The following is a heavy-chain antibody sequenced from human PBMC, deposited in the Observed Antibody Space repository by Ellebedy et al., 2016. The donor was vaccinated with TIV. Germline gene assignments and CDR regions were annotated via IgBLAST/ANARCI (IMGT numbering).Heavy chain of an antibody. CDR2: INSDGSST. V-gene: IGHV3-74*01. Sequence: GESLKISCADSGLIFNRYWMHWVRQAPGKGLVWVSEINSDGSSTNYADSVKGRFTISRDNSKNTLYLQMNSLRAEDTAVYYCAKEKVMVTAIFPTNWFDPWGQGTLVTVSS. CDR3: AKEKVMVTAIFPTNWFDP. CDR1: GLIFNRYW. D-gene: IGHD2-21*02. J-gene: IGHJ5*02.